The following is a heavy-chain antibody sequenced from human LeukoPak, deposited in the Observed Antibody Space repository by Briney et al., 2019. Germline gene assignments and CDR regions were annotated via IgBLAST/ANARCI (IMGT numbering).Heavy chain of an antibody. D-gene: IGHD1-26*01. Sequence: SETLSLTCTVSGGSISSYYWSWIRQPPGKGLEWIGYIYYSGSTNYNPSLKSRVTISVDTSKNQFSLKLSSVTAADTAVYYCARHGGGGESYPRVFGYWGRGTLVTVSS. CDR2: IYYSGST. CDR1: GGSISSYY. J-gene: IGHJ4*02. CDR3: ARHGGGGESYPRVFGY. V-gene: IGHV4-59*08.